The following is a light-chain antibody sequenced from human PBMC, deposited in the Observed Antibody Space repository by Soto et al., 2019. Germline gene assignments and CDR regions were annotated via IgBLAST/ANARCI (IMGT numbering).Light chain of an antibody. CDR1: QSLLYTSNNKNY. CDR2: WAS. V-gene: IGKV4-1*01. CDR3: QQYYTTPRT. J-gene: IGKJ1*01. Sequence: DFAVTQSPKSLAVTLGGRATINCKSSQSLLYTSNNKNYLAWYQQKPGQPPRLIIYWASTRESGVPDRFKGSGSGTDFTLTITNLQAEDAAVYYCQQYYTTPRTFDQGTKVEI.